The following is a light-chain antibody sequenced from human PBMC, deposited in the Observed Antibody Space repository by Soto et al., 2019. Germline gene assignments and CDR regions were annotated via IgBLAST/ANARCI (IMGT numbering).Light chain of an antibody. V-gene: IGKV1-5*03. CDR1: QSISSW. CDR2: KTS. CDR3: QQYDSYPLT. J-gene: IGKJ4*01. Sequence: DIQMTQSPSTLSASVGDRVTITCRASQSISSWLAWYQQKPGKAPNLLIYKTSSLESGVPSRFSGSGSGTEFTLTVNSLQPDYFATYYCQQYDSYPLTFGGGTKVEIK.